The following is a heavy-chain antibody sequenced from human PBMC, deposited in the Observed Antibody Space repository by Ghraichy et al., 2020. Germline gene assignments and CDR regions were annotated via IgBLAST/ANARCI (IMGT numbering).Heavy chain of an antibody. CDR3: ARVLINWNYEAGGLESSILDY. V-gene: IGHV1-18*04. J-gene: IGHJ4*02. D-gene: IGHD1-7*01. CDR2: ISAYNGNT. Sequence: ASVKVSCKASGYTFTSYGISWVRQAPGQGLEWMGWISAYNGNTNYAQKLQGRVTMTTDTSTSTAYMELRSLRSDDTAVYYCARVLINWNYEAGGLESSILDYWGQGTLVTVSS. CDR1: GYTFTSYG.